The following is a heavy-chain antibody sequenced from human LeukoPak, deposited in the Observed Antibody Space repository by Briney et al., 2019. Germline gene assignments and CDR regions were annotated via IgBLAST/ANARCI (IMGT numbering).Heavy chain of an antibody. CDR2: ISASGSEV. Sequence: GGSLRLSCAASGFNFNTYALSWVRQAPGKGLEWVSGISASGSEVFYAESVKGRFTISRDNSKNTLYLQMNSERAEDTALYFCAKHYYDSSGYWAFDIWGQGTMVTVSS. D-gene: IGHD3-22*01. CDR1: GFNFNTYA. V-gene: IGHV3-23*01. CDR3: AKHYYDSSGYWAFDI. J-gene: IGHJ3*02.